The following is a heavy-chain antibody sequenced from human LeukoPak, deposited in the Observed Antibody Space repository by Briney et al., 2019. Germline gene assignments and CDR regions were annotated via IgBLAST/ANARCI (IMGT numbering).Heavy chain of an antibody. D-gene: IGHD3-10*01. CDR3: AKDPSGSGSHYYFDY. CDR2: IYHSGST. V-gene: IGHV4-38-2*02. J-gene: IGHJ4*02. CDR1: GYSLSSGYY. Sequence: SETLSLTCTVSGYSLSSGYYWGWIRQPPGKGLEWIGSIYHSGSTYYNPSLKSRVTISVDTSKNQFSLKLSSVTAADTAVYYCAKDPSGSGSHYYFDYWGQGTLVTVSS.